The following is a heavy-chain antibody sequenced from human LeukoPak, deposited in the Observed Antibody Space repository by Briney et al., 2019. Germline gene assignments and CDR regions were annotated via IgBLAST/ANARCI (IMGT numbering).Heavy chain of an antibody. Sequence: GGSLRLSCAASGFGFGAYEMNWVRQAPGKGLEWVAYFAGSDTTKYYADSVRGRFTISRDISKNTLYLQMNGLRAEDTAVYYCASPPEGPYKGPVWAYWGQGTLVTVPS. D-gene: IGHD3-10*01. CDR1: GFGFGAYE. CDR2: FAGSDTTK. V-gene: IGHV3-48*03. CDR3: ASPPEGPYKGPVWAY. J-gene: IGHJ1*01.